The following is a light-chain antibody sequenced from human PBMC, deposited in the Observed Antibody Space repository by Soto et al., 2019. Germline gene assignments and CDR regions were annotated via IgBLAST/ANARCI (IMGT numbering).Light chain of an antibody. CDR1: QTISSW. J-gene: IGKJ2*01. V-gene: IGKV1-5*03. CDR2: KAS. CDR3: QQYNNWPFYT. Sequence: DIQMTQSPSTLSGSVGDIVTITFRASQTISSWLALYQQKPGKAPKLLIYKASTLKSGVPSRFSGSGSGTEFTLTISSLQSEDFAVYYCQQYNNWPFYTFGQGTKVDIK.